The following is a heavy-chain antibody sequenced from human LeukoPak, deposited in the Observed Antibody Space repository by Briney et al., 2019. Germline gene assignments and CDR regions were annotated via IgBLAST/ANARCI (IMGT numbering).Heavy chain of an antibody. CDR2: IYYSGST. Sequence: SETLSLTCTVSGGSISSSSYYWGWIRQPPGKGLEWIGSIYYSGSTYYNPSLKSRVTISVDTSKNQFSLKLSSVTAADTAVYYCARGPGRGASSDYWGQGTLVTVSS. CDR1: GGSISSSSYY. D-gene: IGHD6-6*01. V-gene: IGHV4-39*01. CDR3: ARGPGRGASSDY. J-gene: IGHJ4*02.